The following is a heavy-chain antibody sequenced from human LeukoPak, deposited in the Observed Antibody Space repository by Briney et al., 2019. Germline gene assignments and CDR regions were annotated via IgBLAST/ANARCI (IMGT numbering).Heavy chain of an antibody. J-gene: IGHJ5*02. V-gene: IGHV4-4*07. CDR1: GGSISSYY. Sequence: KTSETLSLTCTVSGGSISSYYWSWIRQPAGKGLEWIGRIYTSGSTNYNPSLKSRVTMSVDTSKNQFSLKLSSVTAADTAVYYCAREPSRGSSGWGGDNWFDPWGQGTLVTVSS. CDR2: IYTSGST. CDR3: AREPSRGSSGWGGDNWFDP. D-gene: IGHD6-19*01.